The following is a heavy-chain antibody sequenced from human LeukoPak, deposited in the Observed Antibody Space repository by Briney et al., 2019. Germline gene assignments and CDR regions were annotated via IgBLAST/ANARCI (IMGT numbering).Heavy chain of an antibody. J-gene: IGHJ3*02. V-gene: IGHV4-39*07. CDR3: ARSAGARRITIFGVVGAFDI. Sequence: SETLSLTCTVSGGSISSSNYYWGWIRQPPGKGLEWIGSIYYSGNTYYNPSLKSRVALSVDTSKDQVSLKLSSVTAADTAVYYCARSAGARRITIFGVVGAFDIWGQGTMVTVSS. D-gene: IGHD3-3*01. CDR1: GGSISSSNYY. CDR2: IYYSGNT.